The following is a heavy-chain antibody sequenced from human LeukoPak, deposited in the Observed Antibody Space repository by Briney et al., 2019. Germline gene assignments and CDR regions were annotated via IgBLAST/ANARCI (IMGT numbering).Heavy chain of an antibody. Sequence: PGGSLRLSCAASGFTFSSYSMNWVRQAPGKGLEWVSSISSSSSYIYYADSVKGRFTTSRDNAKNSLYLQMNSLRAEDTAVYYCARDGYYDSSGYRGAFDIWGQGTMVTVSS. D-gene: IGHD3-22*01. J-gene: IGHJ3*02. V-gene: IGHV3-21*01. CDR3: ARDGYYDSSGYRGAFDI. CDR2: ISSSSSYI. CDR1: GFTFSSYS.